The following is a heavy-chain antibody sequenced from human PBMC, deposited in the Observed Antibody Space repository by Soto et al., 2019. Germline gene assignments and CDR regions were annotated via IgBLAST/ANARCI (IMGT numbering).Heavy chain of an antibody. J-gene: IGHJ6*02. CDR3: AREGLTGTIGLYYYYGMDV. CDR2: IYYSGST. D-gene: IGHD1-7*01. Sequence: QVQLQESGPGLVKPSETLSLTCTVSGGSISTYYWNWIRQPPGKGLEWIGYIYYSGSTNYNPSLKXXVTISVDTSKTQFSRKLSSVTAADTAVYYCAREGLTGTIGLYYYYGMDVWGQGTTVTVSS. V-gene: IGHV4-59*01. CDR1: GGSISTYY.